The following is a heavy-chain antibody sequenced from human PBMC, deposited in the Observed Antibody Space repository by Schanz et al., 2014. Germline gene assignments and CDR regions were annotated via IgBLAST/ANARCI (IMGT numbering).Heavy chain of an antibody. D-gene: IGHD7-27*01. Sequence: VQLVESGGGVVQPGRSLRLSCAASGFTFSAYGMHWVRQAPGKGLEWVAIIRPDGSDQHYVDSVKGRFTISRDNAKSSQYLQMNILREEDTAIYYCVRDYNWGFDNGGQGTLVTVSS. CDR2: IRPDGSDQ. V-gene: IGHV3-7*01. CDR1: GFTFSAYG. J-gene: IGHJ4*02. CDR3: VRDYNWGFDN.